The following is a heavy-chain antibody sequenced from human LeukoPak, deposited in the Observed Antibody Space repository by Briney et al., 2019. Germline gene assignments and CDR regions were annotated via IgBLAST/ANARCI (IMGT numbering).Heavy chain of an antibody. CDR3: ASNYGGNSDY. Sequence: SVKVSYKASGGTFSSYAISWVRQAPGQGLEWMGGIIPIFGTANYAQKFQGRVTITTDESTSTAYMELSSLRSEDTAVYYCASNYGGNSDYWGQGTLVTVSS. CDR2: IIPIFGTA. CDR1: GGTFSSYA. J-gene: IGHJ4*02. V-gene: IGHV1-69*05. D-gene: IGHD4-23*01.